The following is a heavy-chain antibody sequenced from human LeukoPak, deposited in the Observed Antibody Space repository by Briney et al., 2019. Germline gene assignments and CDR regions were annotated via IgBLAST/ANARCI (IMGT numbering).Heavy chain of an antibody. J-gene: IGHJ4*02. CDR2: ISYDGSNK. CDR1: GFTFSSYG. D-gene: IGHD6-13*01. CDR3: AKQVPVRGIAAAHFNY. V-gene: IGHV3-30*18. Sequence: GGSLRLSCAASGFTFSSYGMHWVRQAPGKGLEWVAVISYDGSNKYYADSVKGRFTISRDNSKNTLYLQMNSLRAEGTAVYYCAKQVPVRGIAAAHFNYWGQGTLVTVSS.